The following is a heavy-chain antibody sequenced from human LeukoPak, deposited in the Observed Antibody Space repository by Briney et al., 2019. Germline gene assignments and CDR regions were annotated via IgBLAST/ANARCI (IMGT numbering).Heavy chain of an antibody. Sequence: PGGSLKLSCAASGFTVSSNYMSWVRQAPGKGLEWVSVIYSGGSTYYADSVKGRFTFSRDNSKNTLYLQMNSLRAEDTAVYYCARPGPDAFDIWGQGTMVTVSS. CDR3: ARPGPDAFDI. CDR2: IYSGGST. V-gene: IGHV3-66*04. CDR1: GFTVSSNY. J-gene: IGHJ3*02.